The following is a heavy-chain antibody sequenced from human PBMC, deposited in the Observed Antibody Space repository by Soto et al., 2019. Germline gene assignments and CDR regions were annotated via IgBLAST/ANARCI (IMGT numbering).Heavy chain of an antibody. D-gene: IGHD6-13*01. CDR3: ARTAGGRVRGALDI. V-gene: IGHV3-30-3*01. Sequence: DLEESGGGVVQPGTSLRLSCVASGFTFSSYGMHWVRQAPGKGLPWVAVIPNTENKKYYADSVKGRFTISRDNSQNTLFLQMDSLMSEDTAMYYCARTAGGRVRGALDIWGQGTMVTVS. CDR2: IPNTENKK. CDR1: GFTFSSYG. J-gene: IGHJ3*02.